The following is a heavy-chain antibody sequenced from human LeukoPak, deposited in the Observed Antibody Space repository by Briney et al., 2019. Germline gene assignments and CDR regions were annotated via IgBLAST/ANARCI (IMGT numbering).Heavy chain of an antibody. V-gene: IGHV3-43*01. CDR2: ISWDGGST. Sequence: GGSLRLSCAASGFAFDDYTMHWVRQAPGKGLEWVSLISWDGGSTYYADSVKGRFTISRDNSKNSLYLQMNSLRAEDTAVYYCARDTEDCSSTSCDAFDYWGQGTLVTVSS. J-gene: IGHJ4*02. CDR3: ARDTEDCSSTSCDAFDY. D-gene: IGHD2-2*01. CDR1: GFAFDDYT.